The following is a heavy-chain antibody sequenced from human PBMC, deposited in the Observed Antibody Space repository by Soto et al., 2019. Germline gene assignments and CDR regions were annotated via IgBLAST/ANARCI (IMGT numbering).Heavy chain of an antibody. CDR3: ARRVGYDFWSGYYYYYGMDV. Sequence: PSETLSLPFPFSGCSIISSRYYWGWVRPPPGKGAGWIGSIYYSGSTYYNPSLKSRVTISVDTSKNQFSLKLSSVTAADTAVYYCARRVGYDFWSGYYYYYGMDVWGQGTTVTVSS. V-gene: IGHV4-39*01. CDR1: GCSIISSRYY. J-gene: IGHJ6*02. CDR2: IYYSGST. D-gene: IGHD3-3*01.